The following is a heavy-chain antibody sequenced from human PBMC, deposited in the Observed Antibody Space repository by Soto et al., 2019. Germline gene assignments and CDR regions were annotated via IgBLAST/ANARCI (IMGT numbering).Heavy chain of an antibody. J-gene: IGHJ4*02. V-gene: IGHV3-23*01. D-gene: IGHD2-15*01. CDR2: ISGSGGST. CDR3: AKDSVVVVAAPAFDY. CDR1: GFTFSSYA. Sequence: PGVSLRLSCAASGFTFSSYAMSWVRQAPGKGLEWVSAISGSGGSTYYADSVKGRFTISRDNSKNTLYLQMNSLRAEDTAVYYCAKDSVVVVAAPAFDYWGQGTLVTVS.